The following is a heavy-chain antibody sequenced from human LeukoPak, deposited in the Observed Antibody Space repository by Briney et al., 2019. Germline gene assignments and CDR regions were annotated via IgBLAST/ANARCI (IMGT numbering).Heavy chain of an antibody. V-gene: IGHV3-23*01. CDR2: ISDSGHDT. J-gene: IGHJ4*02. CDR3: ATGEYYFDF. CDR1: GFTFPNYD. D-gene: IGHD3-16*01. Sequence: GGSLRLSCAPSGFTFPNYDMSWVRQAPGKGLEWVSTISDSGHDTSYADSVKGRFTISRDNSKNTLYLQMSSLRAEDTALYYCATGEYYFDFWGQGTLVTVSS.